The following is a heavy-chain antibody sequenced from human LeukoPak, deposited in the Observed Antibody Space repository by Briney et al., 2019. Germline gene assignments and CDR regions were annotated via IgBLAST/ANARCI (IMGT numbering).Heavy chain of an antibody. D-gene: IGHD3-22*01. Sequence: SETLSLTCTVSRGAISSSSYFWRWIRLPPGKGLEWIGTISYSGSTYYNPSLKSRVTISVDTSTSQFSLKLNSLTDADTAVYCCARRPLNYYDSSGFLLTLFDYWGQGTLVTVSS. CDR2: ISYSGST. J-gene: IGHJ4*02. V-gene: IGHV4-39*01. CDR1: RGAISSSSYF. CDR3: ARRPLNYYDSSGFLLTLFDY.